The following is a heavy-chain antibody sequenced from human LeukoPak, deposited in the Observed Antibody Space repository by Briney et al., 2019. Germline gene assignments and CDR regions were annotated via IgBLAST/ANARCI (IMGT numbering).Heavy chain of an antibody. CDR1: GFTFSNYA. CDR2: ISGSGDNT. J-gene: IGHJ6*03. Sequence: GGSLRLSCAVSGFTFSNYAMSWVCQAPGKGLEWVSAISGSGDNTYYADSVKGRFTMSRDNAKKSLYLQMNSLRAEDTAVYYCARVARDAIAAAGTPKAYYYYYMDVWGKGTTVTVSS. V-gene: IGHV3-23*01. D-gene: IGHD6-13*01. CDR3: ARVARDAIAAAGTPKAYYYYYMDV.